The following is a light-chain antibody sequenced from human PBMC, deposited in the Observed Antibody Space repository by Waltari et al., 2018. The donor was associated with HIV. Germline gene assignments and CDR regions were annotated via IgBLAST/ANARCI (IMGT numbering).Light chain of an antibody. CDR2: KTS. CDR1: QIIENW. CDR3: QQYNSHSYT. Sequence: DVQMTQSPATLSPSVGDRVSITCRASQIIENWLAWYQQKPGQPPELLIYKTSYLQSGVPTRFSGSGSGADFTLTIDGLQPEDFATYYCQQYNSHSYTFGQGTKL. J-gene: IGKJ2*01. V-gene: IGKV1-5*03.